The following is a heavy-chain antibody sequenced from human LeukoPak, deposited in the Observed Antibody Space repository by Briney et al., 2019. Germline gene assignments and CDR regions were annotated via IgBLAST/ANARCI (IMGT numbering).Heavy chain of an antibody. CDR2: IIPIFGTA. D-gene: IGHD3-22*01. J-gene: IGHJ4*02. Sequence: SVKVSCKASGGTFSSYAISWVRQAPGQGLEWMGRIIPIFGTAHYAQKFQGSVTITTDESTSTAYMELSSLRSEDTAVYYCARDPYYYDSSGYYRDWGQGTLVTVSS. V-gene: IGHV1-69*05. CDR1: GGTFSSYA. CDR3: ARDPYYYDSSGYYRD.